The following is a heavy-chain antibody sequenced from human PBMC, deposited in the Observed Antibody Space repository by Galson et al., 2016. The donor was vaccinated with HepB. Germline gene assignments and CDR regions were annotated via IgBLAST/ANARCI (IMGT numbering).Heavy chain of an antibody. V-gene: IGHV3-7*01. D-gene: IGHD4-11*01. CDR2: ITADGRDK. J-gene: IGHJ3*01. CDR1: GFTFSHFW. CDR3: VRDDYLDV. Sequence: SLRLSCAASGFTFSHFWMSWVRQAPGKGLEWVADITADGRDKFYVDSVKGRFTIARANTKNSLYLQMNRLRAEDTAVYYCVRDDYLDVWGQGTMVIVSS.